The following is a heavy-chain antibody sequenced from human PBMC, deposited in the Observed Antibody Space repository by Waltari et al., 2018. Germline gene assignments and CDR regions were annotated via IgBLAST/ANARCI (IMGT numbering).Heavy chain of an antibody. D-gene: IGHD2-2*03. CDR2: IKTKAEGETT. Sequence: EVRLVESGGGLVKPGGSLRLSCAASGFIFNDAWMSWVRQAPGKGLDWVGRIKTKAEGETTDYAGPVKGRFTISRDDAANNLFLQMNSLKIDDTAVYYCATEGLIYTSLDIYDFWGQGSLVAVSS. CDR3: ATEGLIYTSLDIYDF. J-gene: IGHJ4*02. V-gene: IGHV3-15*01. CDR1: GFIFNDAW.